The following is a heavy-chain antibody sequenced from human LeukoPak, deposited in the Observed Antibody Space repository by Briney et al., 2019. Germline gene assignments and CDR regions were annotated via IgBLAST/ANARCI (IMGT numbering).Heavy chain of an antibody. Sequence: SETLSLTCAVYGGSFSGYYWSWIRQPPGKGLEWIGEINHSGSTNYNPSLKSRVTISVDTSKNQFSLKLSSVTAADTAVYYCAREGWRITNLPAFDYWGQGTLVTVSS. CDR1: GGSFSGYY. V-gene: IGHV4-34*01. CDR2: INHSGST. J-gene: IGHJ4*02. D-gene: IGHD2-2*01. CDR3: AREGWRITNLPAFDY.